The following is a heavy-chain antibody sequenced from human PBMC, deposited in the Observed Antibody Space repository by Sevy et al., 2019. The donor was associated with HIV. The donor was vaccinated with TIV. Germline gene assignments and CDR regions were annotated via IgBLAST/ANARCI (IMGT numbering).Heavy chain of an antibody. CDR2: IWYDGTNK. CDR1: RFTFSSYG. Sequence: GGSLRLSCAASRFTFSSYGMHWVRQAPGKGLEWVAVIWYDGTNKEYADSVKGRFTISRDNSKDTLYLQMSSLRADDTAVYYCARERLAVAGIGYYFDYWGQGTLVTVSS. CDR3: ARERLAVAGIGYYFDY. V-gene: IGHV3-33*01. D-gene: IGHD6-19*01. J-gene: IGHJ4*02.